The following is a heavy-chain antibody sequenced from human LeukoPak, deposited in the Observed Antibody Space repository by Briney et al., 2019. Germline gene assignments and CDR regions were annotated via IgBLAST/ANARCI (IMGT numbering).Heavy chain of an antibody. CDR2: ISGSGGST. J-gene: IGHJ4*02. CDR3: AKDSPYYDFWSGYSRFDY. Sequence: GGSLRLSCAASGFTFSRYAMSWVRQAPGKGLEWVSAISGSGGSTYYADSVKGRFTISRDNSKNTLYLQMNSLRAEDTAVYYCAKDSPYYDFWSGYSRFDYWGQGTLVTVSS. D-gene: IGHD3-3*01. V-gene: IGHV3-23*01. CDR1: GFTFSRYA.